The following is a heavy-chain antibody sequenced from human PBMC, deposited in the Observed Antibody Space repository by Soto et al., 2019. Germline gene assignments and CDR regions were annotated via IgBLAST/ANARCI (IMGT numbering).Heavy chain of an antibody. CDR1: GFTVSSNY. CDR3: ARDRVTIFGVVIIGHWFDP. CDR2: IYSGGST. D-gene: IGHD3-3*01. J-gene: IGHJ5*02. Sequence: GGSLRLSCAASGFTVSSNYMSWVRQAPGKGLEWVSVIYSGGSTYYPDSVKGRFTISRDNSKNTLYLQMNSLRAEDTAVYYCARDRVTIFGVVIIGHWFDPWGQGTLVTVSS. V-gene: IGHV3-66*01.